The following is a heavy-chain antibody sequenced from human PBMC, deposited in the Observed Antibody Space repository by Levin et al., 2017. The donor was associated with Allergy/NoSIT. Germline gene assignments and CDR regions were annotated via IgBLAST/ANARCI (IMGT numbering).Heavy chain of an antibody. CDR1: GFTFSSYG. D-gene: IGHD5-18*01. CDR3: ARGELIQLPDY. Sequence: PGGSLRLSCAASGFTFSSYGMHWVRQAPGKGLEWVAVIWYDGSNKYYADSVKGRFTISRDNSKNTLYLQMNSLRAEDTAVYYCARGELIQLPDYWGQGTLVTVSS. CDR2: IWYDGSNK. J-gene: IGHJ4*02. V-gene: IGHV3-33*01.